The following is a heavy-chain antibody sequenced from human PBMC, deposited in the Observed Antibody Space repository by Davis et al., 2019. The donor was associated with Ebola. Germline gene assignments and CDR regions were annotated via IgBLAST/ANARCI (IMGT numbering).Heavy chain of an antibody. Sequence: GGSLRLSCAASGFSFSAFGMHWVRQTPDKGLEWVAFVRYDGNTKFYADSVKGRFTISRDNAKNSLYLQMNGLRAEDTALYYCVRDYGRGWSSLYYYMDVWGKGTTVTVSS. J-gene: IGHJ6*03. CDR2: VRYDGNTK. CDR1: GFSFSAFG. V-gene: IGHV3-30*02. D-gene: IGHD3-10*01. CDR3: VRDYGRGWSSLYYYMDV.